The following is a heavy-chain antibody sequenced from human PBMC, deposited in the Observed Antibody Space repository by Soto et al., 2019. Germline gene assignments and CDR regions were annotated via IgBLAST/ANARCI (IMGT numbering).Heavy chain of an antibody. CDR2: IIPILNSP. J-gene: IGHJ6*02. CDR1: GGTFGSYA. D-gene: IGHD1-1*01. Sequence: ASMKVSCKASGGTFGSYAITWVRRAPGQGLEWLGGIIPILNSPAYAQKFKARVVITADESTSTAYMELSSLRSEDTAVYYCARANYMRYGMDVWGQGTTVTVSS. CDR3: ARANYMRYGMDV. V-gene: IGHV1-69*13.